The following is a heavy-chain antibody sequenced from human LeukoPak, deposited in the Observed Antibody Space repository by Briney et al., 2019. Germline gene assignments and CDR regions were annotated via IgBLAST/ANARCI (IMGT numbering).Heavy chain of an antibody. V-gene: IGHV4-61*02. Sequence: SQTLSLTCTVSGGSISSGSCYWSWIRQPAGKGLEWIGRIYTSGSTNYNPSLKSRVTISVDTSKNQFSLKLSSVTAADTAVYYCAGSGGDSYGFEYWGQGTLVTVSS. CDR1: GGSISSGSCY. J-gene: IGHJ4*02. CDR2: IYTSGST. CDR3: AGSGGDSYGFEY. D-gene: IGHD5-18*01.